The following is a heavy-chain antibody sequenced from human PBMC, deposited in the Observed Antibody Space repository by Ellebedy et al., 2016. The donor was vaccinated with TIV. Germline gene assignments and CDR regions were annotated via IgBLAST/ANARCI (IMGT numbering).Heavy chain of an antibody. D-gene: IGHD2-2*02. J-gene: IGHJ5*02. Sequence: GSLRLXCAVYGGSFSTYWWSWIRQPPGKGLEWIGSIFYSGTTFYNPSLKSRITISVDTAKNQFSLKLSSVTAADTAVYYCASHIRGWFDPWGQGTLVTVSS. CDR1: GGSFSTYW. CDR3: ASHIRGWFDP. V-gene: IGHV4-34*12. CDR2: IFYSGTT.